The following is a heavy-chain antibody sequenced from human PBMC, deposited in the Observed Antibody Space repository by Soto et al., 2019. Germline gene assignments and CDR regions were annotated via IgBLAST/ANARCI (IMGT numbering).Heavy chain of an antibody. CDR1: GYTFTSYG. CDR3: ARDIDILTGYHYYGMDV. J-gene: IGHJ6*02. V-gene: IGHV1-18*04. CDR2: ISAYNGNT. Sequence: QVQLVQSGAEVKKPGASVKVSCKASGYTFTSYGISWVRQPPGQGLEWMGWISAYNGNTNYAQKLKGRVTMTTDTSTSTAYMELRILRSDDTAVYYCARDIDILTGYHYYGMDVWGQGTTVTVSS. D-gene: IGHD3-9*01.